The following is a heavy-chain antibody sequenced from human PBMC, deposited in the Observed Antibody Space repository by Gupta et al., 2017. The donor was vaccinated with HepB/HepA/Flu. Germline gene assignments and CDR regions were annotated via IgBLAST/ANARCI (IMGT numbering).Heavy chain of an antibody. CDR3: ARNLTVTIDY. Sequence: EVQLMESGGDLVQPGGSLRLSCPASGFTFSNYAMSWVRQAPGKGLEWVSAISGSDGITYYADSVKGRFTISGDNSKNTLYLQMNSLRAEDTAVYFCARNLTVTIDYWGQGTLVTVSS. CDR2: ISGSDGIT. J-gene: IGHJ4*02. D-gene: IGHD4-17*01. V-gene: IGHV3-23*01. CDR1: GFTFSNYA.